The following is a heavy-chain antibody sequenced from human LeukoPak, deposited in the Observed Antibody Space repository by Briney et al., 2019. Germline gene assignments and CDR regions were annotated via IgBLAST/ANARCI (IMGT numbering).Heavy chain of an antibody. CDR3: AREVGKYYYYYGMDV. CDR2: INHSGST. V-gene: IGHV4-34*01. CDR1: GGSFSGYY. J-gene: IGHJ6*02. Sequence: PPETLSLTCAVYGGSFSGYYWSWIRQPPGKGLEWIGEINHSGSTNYNPSLKSRVTISVDTSKNQFSLKLSSVTAADTAVYYCAREVGKYYYYYGMDVWGQGTTVTVSS. D-gene: IGHD4-23*01.